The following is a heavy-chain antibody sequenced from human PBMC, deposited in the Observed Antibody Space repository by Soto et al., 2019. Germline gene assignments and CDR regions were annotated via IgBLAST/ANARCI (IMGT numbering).Heavy chain of an antibody. J-gene: IGHJ6*02. CDR1: GFTFGSYG. V-gene: IGHV3-30*18. Sequence: XGSLKPSFAASGFTFGSYGMHWVRQAPGKGLDWVAVISYDGSNKYYADSVKGRFTISRDNSKNTLYLQMNSLRGEDTAVYYCAKTTVVIDYYNYGMDVSGQGTTVTVSS. D-gene: IGHD4-17*01. CDR3: AKTTVVIDYYNYGMDV. CDR2: ISYDGSNK.